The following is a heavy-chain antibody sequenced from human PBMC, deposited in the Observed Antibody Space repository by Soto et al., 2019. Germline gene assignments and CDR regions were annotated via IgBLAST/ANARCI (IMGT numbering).Heavy chain of an antibody. Sequence: QVQLQESGPGLVKPSQTLSLTCTVSGDSINSGDYFWSWMRQPPGRGLEWIGYINNRGSTSYNPSLKSRVSISVDTSKNQFSLKLRSMTAADTAVYYCARGGLLAGFNWFDPWGQGTVVTVSS. CDR3: ARGGLLAGFNWFDP. J-gene: IGHJ5*02. D-gene: IGHD2-8*02. V-gene: IGHV4-30-4*01. CDR2: INNRGST. CDR1: GDSINSGDYF.